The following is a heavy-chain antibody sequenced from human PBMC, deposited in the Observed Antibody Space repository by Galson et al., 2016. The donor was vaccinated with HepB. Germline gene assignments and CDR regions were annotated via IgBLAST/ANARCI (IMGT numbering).Heavy chain of an antibody. Sequence: ETLSLTCIVSGYSISSDYYWGWIRQPPGKGLEWIGSIYHSGSTYYNPSLKSRVTISVDTSKNQFSLKLNSVTAADTAVYYCARYGYHIYYLDYWGQGTLVTVSS. V-gene: IGHV4-38-2*02. CDR2: IYHSGST. J-gene: IGHJ4*02. CDR1: GYSISSDYY. CDR3: ARYGYHIYYLDY. D-gene: IGHD3-3*01.